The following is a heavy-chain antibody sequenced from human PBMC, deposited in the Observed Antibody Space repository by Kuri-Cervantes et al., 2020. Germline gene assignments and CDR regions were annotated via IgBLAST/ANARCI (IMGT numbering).Heavy chain of an antibody. Sequence: GESLKISCAASGFTFSSYAMSWVRQAPGKGLEWVGFIRSKAYGGTTKYAASVKGRFTISRDDSKSIAYLQMNSLKTEDTAVYYCTRSGLYDSSGYYHPDAFDIWGQGTMVTVSS. D-gene: IGHD3-22*01. CDR2: IRSKAYGGTT. CDR1: GFTFSSYA. J-gene: IGHJ3*02. CDR3: TRSGLYDSSGYYHPDAFDI. V-gene: IGHV3-49*04.